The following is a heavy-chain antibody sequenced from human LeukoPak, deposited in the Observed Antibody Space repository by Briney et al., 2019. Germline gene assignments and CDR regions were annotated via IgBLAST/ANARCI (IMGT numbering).Heavy chain of an antibody. V-gene: IGHV5-51*01. CDR1: GYSFTSYW. Sequence: GESLKISCKGSGYSFTSYWIGWVRQMPGKGLEWMGNIYPGDSDTRYSPSFQGQVTISADKSISTAYLQWSSLKASDTAMYYCARPAGDSSGYFLPVAFDIWGQGAMVTVSS. CDR3: ARPAGDSSGYFLPVAFDI. D-gene: IGHD3-22*01. CDR2: IYPGDSDT. J-gene: IGHJ3*02.